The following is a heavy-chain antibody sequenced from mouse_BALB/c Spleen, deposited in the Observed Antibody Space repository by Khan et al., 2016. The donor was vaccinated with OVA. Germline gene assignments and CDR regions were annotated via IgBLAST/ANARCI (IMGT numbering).Heavy chain of an antibody. J-gene: IGHJ4*01. Sequence: QVQLQQSGPDLVKPGTSVRISCKASGYTFTTYYIHWVKQRPGQGLEWIGWIFPGNVNTKYNEKFKGKATLTADKSSSTAHMQLSSLTSEDSAVYFCARDDYFVGDAMDYWGQGSSVTVSS. CDR2: IFPGNVNT. V-gene: IGHV1S56*01. CDR1: GYTFTTYY. D-gene: IGHD2-4*01. CDR3: ARDDYFVGDAMDY.